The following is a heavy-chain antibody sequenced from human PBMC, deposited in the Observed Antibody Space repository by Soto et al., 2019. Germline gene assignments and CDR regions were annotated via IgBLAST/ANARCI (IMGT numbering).Heavy chain of an antibody. V-gene: IGHV3-7*03. J-gene: IGHJ4*02. CDR2: MKADGSET. Sequence: EVQLVESGGDLVQPGGSLRLSCVASGFTFSTYWMSWVRQVPGKGLEWVANMKADGSETYYVDSVKGRFTISRDNSKTSLYLQMNRLRAEDTAVYYCAKGGHIDFCGQGTLVTVSS. CDR1: GFTFSTYW. CDR3: AKGGHIDF. D-gene: IGHD3-16*01.